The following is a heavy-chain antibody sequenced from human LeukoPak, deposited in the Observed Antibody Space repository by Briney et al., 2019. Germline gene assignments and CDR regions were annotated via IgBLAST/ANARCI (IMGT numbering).Heavy chain of an antibody. V-gene: IGHV1-69*04. J-gene: IGHJ4*02. CDR3: AREDTTYYDFWSGYKPLDY. CDR1: GGTFSSYA. D-gene: IGHD3-3*01. Sequence: SVKVTCKASGGTFSSYAISWVRQAPGQGLEWMGRIIPIFGIANYAQKFQGRVTITADKSTSTAYMELSSLRSEDTAVYYCAREDTTYYDFWSGYKPLDYWGQGTLVTVSS. CDR2: IIPIFGIA.